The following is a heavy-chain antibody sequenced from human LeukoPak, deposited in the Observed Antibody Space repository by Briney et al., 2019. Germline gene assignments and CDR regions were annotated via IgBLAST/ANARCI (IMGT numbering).Heavy chain of an antibody. D-gene: IGHD2-2*01. Sequence: PSETLSLTCAVYGGSFSGYYWSWIRQPPGKGLEWIGEINHSGSTNYNPSLKSRVTISVDTSKDQFSLKLSSVTAADTAVYYCARLLYCSSTSCPPGYWGQGTLVTVSS. J-gene: IGHJ4*02. CDR3: ARLLYCSSTSCPPGY. CDR2: INHSGST. CDR1: GGSFSGYY. V-gene: IGHV4-34*01.